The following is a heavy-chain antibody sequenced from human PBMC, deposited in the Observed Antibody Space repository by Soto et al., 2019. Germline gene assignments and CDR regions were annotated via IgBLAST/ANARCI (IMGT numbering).Heavy chain of an antibody. CDR3: VRTAREGAVAPHWFDR. D-gene: IGHD2-21*02. Sequence: SETLSLTCTVSGASIRSTDYYWSWIRQAPGKGLEWIGYVYYTGSTYYNPSLMSRLTISVDTSKNQFSLKLTSATAAETAVYYCVRTAREGAVAPHWFDRWGQGTQVTVSS. J-gene: IGHJ5*02. CDR1: GASIRSTDYY. V-gene: IGHV4-30-4*01. CDR2: VYYTGST.